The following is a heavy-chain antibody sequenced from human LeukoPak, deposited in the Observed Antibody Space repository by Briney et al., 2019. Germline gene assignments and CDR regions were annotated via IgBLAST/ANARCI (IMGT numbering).Heavy chain of an antibody. V-gene: IGHV3-23*01. Sequence: HTGGSLRLSCAASGFTFSSYAMSWVRQAPGKGLEWVSAISGSGGSTYYADSVKGRFTIYRDNSKNTLYLQMNSLSAEDTAVYYCAKTLVYAPSYDYWGQGTLVTVSS. CDR1: GFTFSSYA. CDR3: AKTLVYAPSYDY. D-gene: IGHD2-8*01. J-gene: IGHJ4*02. CDR2: ISGSGGST.